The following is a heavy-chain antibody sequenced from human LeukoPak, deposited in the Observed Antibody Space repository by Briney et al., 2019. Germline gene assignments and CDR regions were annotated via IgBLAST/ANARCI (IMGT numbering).Heavy chain of an antibody. V-gene: IGHV3-21*01. Sequence: GGSLRLSCAASGFTFSSYSMNWDRQAPGKGLEWVSSISSSSSYIYYADSVKGRFTISRDNAKNSLYLQMNSLRAEDTAVYYCARGPPAAGYWFDPWGQGTLVTVSS. CDR1: GFTFSSYS. CDR2: ISSSSSYI. J-gene: IGHJ5*02. D-gene: IGHD6-13*01. CDR3: ARGPPAAGYWFDP.